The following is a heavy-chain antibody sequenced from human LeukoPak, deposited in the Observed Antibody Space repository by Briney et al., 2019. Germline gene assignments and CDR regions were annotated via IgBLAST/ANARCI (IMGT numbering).Heavy chain of an antibody. CDR2: ISYDGSNK. CDR1: GFTLSSYA. J-gene: IGHJ4*02. D-gene: IGHD4-17*01. CDR3: ARPHDYGDYSPTN. Sequence: PGGSLRLSCAASGFTLSSYAMHWVRQAPGKGLEWVAVISYDGSNKYYADSVKGRFTISRDNSKNTLYLQMNSLRAEDTAVYYCARPHDYGDYSPTNWGQGTLVTVSS. V-gene: IGHV3-30*14.